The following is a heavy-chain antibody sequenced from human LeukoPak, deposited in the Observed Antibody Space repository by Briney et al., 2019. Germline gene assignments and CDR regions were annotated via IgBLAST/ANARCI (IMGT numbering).Heavy chain of an antibody. J-gene: IGHJ6*02. CDR1: GFTFSSYA. V-gene: IGHV3-23*01. D-gene: IGHD4-17*01. CDR3: ARVRYGELDV. CDR2: MSGSGGST. Sequence: PGGSLRLSCAASGFTFSSYAMSWVRQAAGKGLGWVLSMSGSGGSTYYADSVKGRLTISRDDSKNTLYLQMNSLRAEDTAVYYCARVRYGELDVWGQGTTVTVSS.